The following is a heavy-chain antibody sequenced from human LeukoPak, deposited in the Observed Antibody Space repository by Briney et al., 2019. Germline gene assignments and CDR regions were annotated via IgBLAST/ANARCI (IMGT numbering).Heavy chain of an antibody. D-gene: IGHD3-9*01. CDR2: THHSGST. J-gene: IGHJ4*02. V-gene: IGHV4-4*02. CDR1: GGTISSGNW. CDR3: ARKTLVTGNFY. Sequence: PSETLSLNCAVSGGTISSGNWWSWVRQPPGKGLEWIGETHHSGSTNYNPSLKSRVTISVDKSKNQFSLKLSSVTAADTAVYYCARKTLVTGNFYWGQGTLVTVSS.